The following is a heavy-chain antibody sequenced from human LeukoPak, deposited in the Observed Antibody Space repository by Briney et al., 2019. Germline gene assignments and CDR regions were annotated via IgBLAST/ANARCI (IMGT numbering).Heavy chain of an antibody. CDR2: INHSGST. V-gene: IGHV4-34*01. J-gene: IGHJ4*02. Sequence: SETLSLTCAVYGGSFSGYYWSWIRQPPGKGLEWIGEINHSGSTNYNPSLKSRVTISVDTSKNQFSLKRSSVTAADTAVYYCARAKYQLLALDYWGQGTLVTVSS. CDR3: ARAKYQLLALDY. D-gene: IGHD2-2*01. CDR1: GGSFSGYY.